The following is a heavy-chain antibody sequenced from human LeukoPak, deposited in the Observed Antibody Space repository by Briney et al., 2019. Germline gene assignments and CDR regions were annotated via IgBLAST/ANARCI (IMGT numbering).Heavy chain of an antibody. CDR3: ARSVTMIVVVKAGEDAFDI. V-gene: IGHV1-69*13. CDR2: IIPIFGTA. CDR1: GGTFSSYA. D-gene: IGHD3-22*01. J-gene: IGHJ3*02. Sequence: SVKVSCKASGGTFSSYAISWVRQAPGQGLEWMGGIIPIFGTANYAQKFQGRVTITADESTSTAYMELSSLRSEDTAVYYCARSVTMIVVVKAGEDAFDIWGQGTMVTVSS.